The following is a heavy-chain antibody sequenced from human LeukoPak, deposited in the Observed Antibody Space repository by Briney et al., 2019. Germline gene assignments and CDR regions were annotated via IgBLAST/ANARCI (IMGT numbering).Heavy chain of an antibody. CDR3: ARDGHDAFDI. D-gene: IGHD3/OR15-3a*01. Sequence: GGSLRLSCAVSGFTFSIYNMHWVRQAPGKGLEWVAVIWYDGSNEDYADSVKGRFTISRDNSKNTLYLQMNSLRAEDTAVYYCARDGHDAFDIWGQGTMVTVSS. J-gene: IGHJ3*02. CDR1: GFTFSIYN. CDR2: IWYDGSNE. V-gene: IGHV3-33*01.